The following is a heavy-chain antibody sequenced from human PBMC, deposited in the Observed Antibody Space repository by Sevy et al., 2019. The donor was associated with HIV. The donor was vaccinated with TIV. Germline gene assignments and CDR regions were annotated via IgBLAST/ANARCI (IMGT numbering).Heavy chain of an antibody. Sequence: GGSLRLSCAASGFTFSSYSMNWVRQAPGTGLERVSSISGLSNYMYYADSLKGRFTISRDNAKNSLYLQMNSLRAEDTAVYYCARTPGAYDAFDLWGQGTMVTVSS. J-gene: IGHJ3*01. CDR2: ISGLSNYM. D-gene: IGHD7-27*01. CDR1: GFTFSSYS. V-gene: IGHV3-21*01. CDR3: ARTPGAYDAFDL.